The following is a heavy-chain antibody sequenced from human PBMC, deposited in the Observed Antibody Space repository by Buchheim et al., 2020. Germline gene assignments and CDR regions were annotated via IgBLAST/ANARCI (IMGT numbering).Heavy chain of an antibody. D-gene: IGHD4-11*01. CDR2: IIPILGIA. J-gene: IGHJ4*02. CDR1: GGTFSSYT. CDR3: ASMVVDRNSNYALGNLMNDY. V-gene: IGHV1-69*02. Sequence: QVQLVQSGAEVKKPGSSVKVSCKASGGTFSSYTISWVRQAPGQGLEWMGRIIPILGIANYAQKFQGRVTITADKSTSTAYMELSSLRSEDTAVYYCASMVVDRNSNYALGNLMNDYWGQGTL.